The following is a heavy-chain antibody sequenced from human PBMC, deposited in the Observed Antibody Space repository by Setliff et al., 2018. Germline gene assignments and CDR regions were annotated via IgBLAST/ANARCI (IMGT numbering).Heavy chain of an antibody. CDR1: GHTFTSYG. D-gene: IGHD6-19*01. Sequence: ASVKVSCKASGHTFTSYGISWVRQAPGQGLEWMGWISAYNGNTNYAQKLQGRVTMTTDTSTSTAYMELRSLRSDDTAVYYCARATRDSGGWYVRPWFDPWGQGTLVTVSS. CDR3: ARATRDSGGWYVRPWFDP. V-gene: IGHV1-18*01. J-gene: IGHJ5*02. CDR2: ISAYNGNT.